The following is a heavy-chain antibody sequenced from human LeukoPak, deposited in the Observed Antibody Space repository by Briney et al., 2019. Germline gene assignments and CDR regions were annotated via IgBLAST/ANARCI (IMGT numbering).Heavy chain of an antibody. D-gene: IGHD6-13*01. CDR1: GFTVSSNY. J-gene: IGHJ5*02. Sequence: GGSLRLSCAASGFTVSSNYMSWVRQAPGKGLEWVSVIYSGGSTYYADSVKGRFTISRDNSKNTLYLQMNSLRAEDTAVYYCAKVGYSSSWLYNWFDPWGQGTLVTVSS. CDR3: AKVGYSSSWLYNWFDP. CDR2: IYSGGST. V-gene: IGHV3-53*01.